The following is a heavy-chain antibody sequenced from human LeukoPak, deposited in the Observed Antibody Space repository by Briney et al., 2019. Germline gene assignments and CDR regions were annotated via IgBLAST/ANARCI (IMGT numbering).Heavy chain of an antibody. D-gene: IGHD6-6*01. J-gene: IGHJ4*02. CDR3: ARDIRQSSTFDS. Sequence: GGSLRLSCAASGFTFSSYTMSCVRQAPGKGLECVSYISESSDAIEYAETLKGRFTISTDTATKTLYMVMSSLRAADTAVYYCARDIRQSSTFDSSGQGTLVTVSS. CDR2: ISESSDAI. V-gene: IGHV3-48*01. CDR1: GFTFSSYT.